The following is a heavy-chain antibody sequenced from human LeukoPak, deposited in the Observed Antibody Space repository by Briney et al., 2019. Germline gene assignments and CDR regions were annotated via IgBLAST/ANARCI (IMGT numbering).Heavy chain of an antibody. CDR2: ISGSGDST. V-gene: IGHV3-23*01. Sequence: GGSLRLSCAASGFTLSSYAMSWVRQAPGKGLEWVSAISGSGDSTYYADSVKGRFTISRDTSKNTLYLQMNSLRAEDTAVYHCAKGQELAVAGARDYWGQGTLVTVSS. J-gene: IGHJ4*02. CDR1: GFTLSSYA. D-gene: IGHD6-19*01. CDR3: AKGQELAVAGARDY.